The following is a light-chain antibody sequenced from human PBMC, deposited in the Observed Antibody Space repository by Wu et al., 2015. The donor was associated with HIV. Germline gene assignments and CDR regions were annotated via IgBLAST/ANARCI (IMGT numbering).Light chain of an antibody. V-gene: IGKV1-6*01. CDR1: QYIRKD. CDR2: AGS. J-gene: IGKJ1*01. Sequence: AIQMTQSPSSLSASVGDRVTTTCRASQYIRKDLGWYQLKPGKVPKLLIYAGSSLQGGVPSRFSGSGSATDFTLTITNLQPEDFATYYCLQDYSFPQTFGQGTKVEIK. CDR3: LQDYSFPQT.